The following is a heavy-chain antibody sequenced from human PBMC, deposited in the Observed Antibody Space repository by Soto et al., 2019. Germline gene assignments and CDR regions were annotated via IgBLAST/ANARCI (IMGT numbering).Heavy chain of an antibody. Sequence: QVQLVESGGGVVQPGRSLRLSCAASGFTFSSYAMHWVRQAPGKGLEWVAVISYDGSNKYYTDSVKGRFTISRDNSKNTLYLQMNSLRAEDTAVYYCARDDEIYYGSGMKGYYYYGMDVWGQGTTVTVSS. CDR2: ISYDGSNK. V-gene: IGHV3-30-3*01. D-gene: IGHD3-10*01. CDR3: ARDDEIYYGSGMKGYYYYGMDV. J-gene: IGHJ6*02. CDR1: GFTFSSYA.